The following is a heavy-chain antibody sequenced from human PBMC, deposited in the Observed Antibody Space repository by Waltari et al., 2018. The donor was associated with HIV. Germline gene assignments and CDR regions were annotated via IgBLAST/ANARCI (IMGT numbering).Heavy chain of an antibody. J-gene: IGHJ4*02. Sequence: EVHLAESGGGLVQPGGSLRLSCTGSRFTFSNYWMSWVRQAPGKGPEWVASINYDGGDKYYVDSVKGRFTISRENGKNSLYLQMSSLRVEDTAVYYCAREPFWGQGILVTVSS. CDR3: AREPF. V-gene: IGHV3-7*01. CDR2: INYDGGDK. CDR1: RFTFSNYW.